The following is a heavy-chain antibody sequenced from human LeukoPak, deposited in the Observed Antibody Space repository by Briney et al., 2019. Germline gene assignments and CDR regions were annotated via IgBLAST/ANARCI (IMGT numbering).Heavy chain of an antibody. V-gene: IGHV1-8*02. CDR1: GYTFTSNG. D-gene: IGHD5-18*01. CDR3: ARGRGKYSSLDY. CDR2: MNPNSGNT. Sequence: ASVKVSCKASGYTFTSNGINWVRQATGQGREWMGWMNPNSGNTGYAQKFWGRVTMTRNTSTSTAYMELSSLRSEDTGVYYCARGRGKYSSLDYWGQGTLVTVSS. J-gene: IGHJ4*02.